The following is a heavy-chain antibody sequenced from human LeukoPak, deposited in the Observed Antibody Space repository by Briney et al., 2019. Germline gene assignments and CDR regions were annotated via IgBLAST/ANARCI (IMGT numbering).Heavy chain of an antibody. J-gene: IGHJ5*02. Sequence: KVSCKASGYTFTSYDINWVRQATGQGLEWMGWMNPNSGNTGYAQKFQGRVTMTRNTSISTAYMELSSLRSEDTAVYYCARGGVLNYDILTGYYSNWFDPWGQGTLVTVSS. V-gene: IGHV1-8*01. CDR1: GYTFTSYD. CDR2: MNPNSGNT. CDR3: ARGGVLNYDILTGYYSNWFDP. D-gene: IGHD3-9*01.